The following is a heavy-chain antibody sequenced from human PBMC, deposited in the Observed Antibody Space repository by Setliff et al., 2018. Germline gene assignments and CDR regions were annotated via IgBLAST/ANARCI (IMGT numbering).Heavy chain of an antibody. J-gene: IGHJ6*03. Sequence: CAASGFIFSEYYMNWIRQAPGKGLEWVSYISTSGNTVDYLDSVKGRFTISRDNAKNALYLQMNSLRAEDTAVYFCAREHPPGAFSYMDVWGKGTTVTVS. CDR1: GFIFSEYY. CDR2: ISTSGNTV. CDR3: AREHPPGAFSYMDV. V-gene: IGHV3-11*04.